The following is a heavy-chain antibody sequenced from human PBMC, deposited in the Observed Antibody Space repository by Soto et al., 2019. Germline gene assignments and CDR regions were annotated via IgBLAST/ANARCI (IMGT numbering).Heavy chain of an antibody. V-gene: IGHV3-74*01. CDR1: GFTFSSYW. D-gene: IGHD2-21*01. Sequence: HPGGSLRLSCAASGFTFSSYWMHWVRQAPGKGLVWVSRINSDGSSTSYADSVKGRFTISRDNAKNTLYLQMNSLRAEDTAVYYCAKCAVLSATSGGWCNWFGPWGQGTLVTVSS. CDR3: AKCAVLSATSGGWCNWFGP. J-gene: IGHJ5*02. CDR2: INSDGSST.